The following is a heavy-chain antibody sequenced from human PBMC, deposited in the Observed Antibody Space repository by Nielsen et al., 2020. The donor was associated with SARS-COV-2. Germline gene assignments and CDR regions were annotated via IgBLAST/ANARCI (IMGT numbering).Heavy chain of an antibody. J-gene: IGHJ6*02. Sequence: GGSLRLSCAASGFTFSRFWMSWVRQAPGKGLEWVANTKEDGSEKYHGGSVKGRFTISRDNAKNSMSLQMNSLRAEDTAVYYCARDWSSGSGSSYYYYGMDVWGQGTTVTVS. D-gene: IGHD3-10*01. CDR3: ARDWSSGSGSSYYYYGMDV. CDR2: TKEDGSEK. V-gene: IGHV3-7*01. CDR1: GFTFSRFW.